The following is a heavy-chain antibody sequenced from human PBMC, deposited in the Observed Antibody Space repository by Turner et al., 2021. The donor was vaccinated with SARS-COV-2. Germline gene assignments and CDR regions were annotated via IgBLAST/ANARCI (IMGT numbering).Heavy chain of an antibody. CDR2: ISYDGSNK. V-gene: IGHV3-30*18. CDR1: GFTFSSYG. D-gene: IGHD1-7*01. Sequence: QVQLVESGGGVVQPGRYLRLSCAASGFTFSSYGMHWVRQAPGKGLEWVAVISYDGSNKFYADSVKGRFTISRDNSKNTLYLQMNSLRAEDTAVYYCAKITGTTTGDYWGQGTLVTVSS. J-gene: IGHJ4*02. CDR3: AKITGTTTGDY.